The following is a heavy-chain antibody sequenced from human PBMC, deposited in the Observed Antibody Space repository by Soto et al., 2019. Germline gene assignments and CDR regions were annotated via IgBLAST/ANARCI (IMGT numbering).Heavy chain of an antibody. J-gene: IGHJ4*02. CDR1: GFTFSSYA. D-gene: IGHD3-10*01. V-gene: IGHV3-30-3*01. CDR2: ISYDGSNK. CDR3: AREPREFGELLSTTYFDY. Sequence: PGGSLRLSCAASGFTFSSYAMHWVRQAPGKGLEWVAVISYDGSNKYYADSVKGRFTISRDNSKNTLYLQMNSLRAEDTAVYYCAREPREFGELLSTTYFDYWGQGTLVTVSS.